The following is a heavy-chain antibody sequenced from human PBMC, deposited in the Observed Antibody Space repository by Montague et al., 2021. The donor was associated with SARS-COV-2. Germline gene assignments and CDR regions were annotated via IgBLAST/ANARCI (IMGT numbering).Heavy chain of an antibody. CDR1: GGSISSSNYY. CDR3: ARRGGKLLPVGITICGFDI. J-gene: IGHJ3*02. Sequence: SETLSLTCTVSGGSISSSNYYWDWIRQPPGKGLEWIGSIYDSGSTYYNPSLKSRVTISVDTSKNHFSLKLSSVTAADTAVYYCARRGGKLLPVGITICGFDIWGQGKMVTVPS. V-gene: IGHV4-39*02. D-gene: IGHD3-22*01. CDR2: IYDSGST.